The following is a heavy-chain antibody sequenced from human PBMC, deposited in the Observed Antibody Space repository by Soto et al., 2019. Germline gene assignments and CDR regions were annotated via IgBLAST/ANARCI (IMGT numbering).Heavy chain of an antibody. Sequence: QVQLVESGGGVVQPGRSLRLSCAASGFTFSSYGMHWVRQAPGKGLEWVAVIWYAGSNKYYADSVKGRFTISRDNSKNTLYLQMHSLRAEDTAVYYCARDRDCSHTSCYRYYFDSWGQGTLVTVSS. V-gene: IGHV3-33*01. D-gene: IGHD2-2*01. J-gene: IGHJ4*02. CDR3: ARDRDCSHTSCYRYYFDS. CDR2: IWYAGSNK. CDR1: GFTFSSYG.